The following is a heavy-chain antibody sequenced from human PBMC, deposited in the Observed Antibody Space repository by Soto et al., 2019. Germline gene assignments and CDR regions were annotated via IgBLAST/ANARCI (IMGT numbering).Heavy chain of an antibody. V-gene: IGHV4-59*01. CDR1: VGSISSYY. CDR2: IYYSGST. Sequence: QVQLQESGPGLVKPSETLSLTCTVSVGSISSYYWGWIRQPPGKGLEWFGYIYYSGSTNYNPSLKSRVTISVATSKNQFTLKLSSVTAADTAVYYCARVSGYCSGGSCYYFDYWGQGTLVTVSS. J-gene: IGHJ4*02. D-gene: IGHD2-15*01. CDR3: ARVSGYCSGGSCYYFDY.